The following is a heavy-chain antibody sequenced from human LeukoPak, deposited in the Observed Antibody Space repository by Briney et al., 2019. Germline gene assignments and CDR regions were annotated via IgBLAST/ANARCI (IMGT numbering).Heavy chain of an antibody. CDR2: ISYDRSNK. V-gene: IGHV3-30*04. CDR3: ARDRVPMVRGVITYCDY. Sequence: GGSLRLSCAASGFTFSSYAMHWVGQAPGKGLGWVAVISYDRSNKYYADSVKGRFTISRDNSKNTLYLQMNSLRAEDTAVYYCARDRVPMVRGVITYCDYWGQGTLVTVSP. J-gene: IGHJ4*02. CDR1: GFTFSSYA. D-gene: IGHD3-10*01.